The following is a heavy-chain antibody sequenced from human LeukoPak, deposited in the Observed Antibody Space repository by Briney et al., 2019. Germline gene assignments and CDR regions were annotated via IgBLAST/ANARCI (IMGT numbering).Heavy chain of an antibody. Sequence: PSETLSLTCTVSGGSVSSGSYYWSWIRQPPGTGLEWIGYIYYSGSTNYNPSLKSRVTISVDTSKNQFSLKLSSVTAADTAVYYCARVFLERLDSLWFDPWGQGTLVTVSP. CDR1: GGSVSSGSYY. J-gene: IGHJ5*02. CDR3: ARVFLERLDSLWFDP. CDR2: IYYSGST. D-gene: IGHD1-1*01. V-gene: IGHV4-61*01.